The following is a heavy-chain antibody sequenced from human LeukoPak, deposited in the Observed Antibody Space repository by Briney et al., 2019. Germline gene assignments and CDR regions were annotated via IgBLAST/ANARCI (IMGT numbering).Heavy chain of an antibody. CDR2: IIPIFGTA. CDR1: GGTFSSYA. J-gene: IGHJ3*02. CDR3: ARGLYRRGIVVVVAATHDAFDI. D-gene: IGHD2-15*01. V-gene: IGHV1-69*13. Sequence: GASVKVSCKASGGTFSSYAISWVRQAPGQGLEWMGGIIPIFGTANYAQKFQGRVTITADESTSTAYMELSSLRSEDTAVYYCARGLYRRGIVVVVAATHDAFDILGQGTMVTGSS.